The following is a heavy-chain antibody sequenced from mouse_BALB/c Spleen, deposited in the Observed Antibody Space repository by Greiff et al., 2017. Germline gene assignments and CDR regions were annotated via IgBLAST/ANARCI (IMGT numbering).Heavy chain of an antibody. J-gene: IGHJ4*01. CDR2: ISSGGSYT. D-gene: IGHD1-1*01. Sequence: EVMLVESGGDLVKPGGSLKLSCAASGFTFSSYGMSWVRQTPDKRLEWVATISSGGSYTYYPDSVKGRFTISRDNAKNTLYLQMSSLKSEDTAMYYCARRSTTVVAAMDYWGQGTSVTVSS. CDR3: ARRSTTVVAAMDY. V-gene: IGHV5-6*02. CDR1: GFTFSSYG.